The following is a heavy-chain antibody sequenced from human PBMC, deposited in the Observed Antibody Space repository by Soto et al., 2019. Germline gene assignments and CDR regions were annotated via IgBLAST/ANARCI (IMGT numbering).Heavy chain of an antibody. D-gene: IGHD3-3*01. V-gene: IGHV4-39*01. CDR3: ACRSDLCSGYRFLCFDH. Sequence: SETLSLTCTVSGGSISSSSYYWGWIRQPPGKGLEWIGSIYYSGSTYYNPSLKSRVTISVDASKNQFSLKLSSVTAADTAVYFYACRSDLCSGYRFLCFDHWGQGTLVTVSS. J-gene: IGHJ5*02. CDR2: IYYSGST. CDR1: GGSISSSSYY.